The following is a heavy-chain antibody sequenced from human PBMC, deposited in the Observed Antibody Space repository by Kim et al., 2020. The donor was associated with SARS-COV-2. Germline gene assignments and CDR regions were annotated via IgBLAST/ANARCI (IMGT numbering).Heavy chain of an antibody. V-gene: IGHV4-4*07. Sequence: SETLSLTCTVSGGSISSYYWSWIRQPAGKGLEWIGRIYTSGSTNYNPSLKSRVTMSVDTSKNQFSLKLSSVTAADTAVYYCARDRPLIWSGYWGAFDIWGQGTMVTVSS. D-gene: IGHD3-3*01. J-gene: IGHJ3*02. CDR3: ARDRPLIWSGYWGAFDI. CDR2: IYTSGST. CDR1: GGSISSYY.